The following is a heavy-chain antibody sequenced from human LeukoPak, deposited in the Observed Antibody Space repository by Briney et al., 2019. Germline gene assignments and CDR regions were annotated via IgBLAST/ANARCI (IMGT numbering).Heavy chain of an antibody. CDR3: ARVSYGSGSWDY. CDR1: GFTFNKYT. Sequence: GGSLRLSCAASGFTFNKYTMNWVRQAPGRGLEWVSFISPSSGTIKYADSVKGRFTISRDNAKNSLYLQMNSLRAEDTAVYYCARVSYGSGSWDYWGQGTLVTVSS. CDR2: ISPSSGTI. V-gene: IGHV3-48*04. D-gene: IGHD3-10*01. J-gene: IGHJ4*02.